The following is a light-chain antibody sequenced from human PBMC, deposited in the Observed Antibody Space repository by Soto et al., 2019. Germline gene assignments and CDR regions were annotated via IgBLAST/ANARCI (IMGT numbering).Light chain of an antibody. Sequence: EVVLTQSPGTLSLSPGETATLSCRASQSVSSTYVAWYQQKPGQAPRLLIFGASTRATGIPVRFSGSGSGTDFTLTISSLQSEDSAVYYCQQYDKRPPTWTSGQGTKVDIK. CDR2: GAS. CDR3: QQYDKRPPTWT. V-gene: IGKV3-20*01. J-gene: IGKJ1*01. CDR1: QSVSSTY.